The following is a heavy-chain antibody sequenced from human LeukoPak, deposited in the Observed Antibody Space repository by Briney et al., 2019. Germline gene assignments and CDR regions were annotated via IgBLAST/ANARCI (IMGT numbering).Heavy chain of an antibody. CDR2: TYYRSRWFH. V-gene: IGHV6-1*01. CDR3: AREDNSGWSREGVFGFDY. CDR1: GDSVSSNSAA. D-gene: IGHD6-19*01. Sequence: ASQTLSLTCAISGDSVSSNSAARNWIRQSPSRGLEWLGRTYYRSRWFHDYAPSVESRITVNPDTSKSQFSLQLNSVTPEDTAVYFCAREDNSGWSREGVFGFDYWGQGTVVTVSA. J-gene: IGHJ4*02.